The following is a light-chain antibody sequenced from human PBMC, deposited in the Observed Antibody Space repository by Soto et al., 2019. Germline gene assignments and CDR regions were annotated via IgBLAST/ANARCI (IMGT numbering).Light chain of an antibody. CDR3: QQYNNWPRGT. Sequence: EIVMTQSPATLSVSPGERATLSCRASQSVSSNLAWYQQKPGQAPRLLIYGASTRATGIPARFSGSGSGTEFTLNIRSLQSEDFAVYYCQQYNNWPRGTFGQGTKVDIK. CDR1: QSVSSN. CDR2: GAS. J-gene: IGKJ1*01. V-gene: IGKV3-15*01.